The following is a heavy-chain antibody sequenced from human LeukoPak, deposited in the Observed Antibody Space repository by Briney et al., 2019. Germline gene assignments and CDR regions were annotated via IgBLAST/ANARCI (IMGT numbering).Heavy chain of an antibody. V-gene: IGHV4-59*08. Sequence: NPSETLSLTCTVSGGSISSYYWSWIRQPPGKGLEWIGYIYYSGSTNYNPSLKSRVTISVDTSKNQFSLKLSSVTAADTAVYYCARLNDADYYDSSGYLAIIDYWGQGTLVTVSS. J-gene: IGHJ4*02. CDR1: GGSISSYY. CDR3: ARLNDADYYDSSGYLAIIDY. CDR2: IYYSGST. D-gene: IGHD3-22*01.